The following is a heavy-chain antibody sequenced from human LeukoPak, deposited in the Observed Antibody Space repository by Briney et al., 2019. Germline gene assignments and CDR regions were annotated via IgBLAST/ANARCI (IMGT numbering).Heavy chain of an antibody. J-gene: IGHJ4*02. CDR3: AKGAYYAD. V-gene: IGHV3-23*01. CDR1: GFTFTRYW. CDR2: ISGSGDST. Sequence: PGGSLRLSCAASGFTFTRYWMSWVRQGPGKGREWASTISGSGDSTYYAGPVKGRFTTSRDNAKNTLYLQMNSLRAEDTAVYFCAKGAYYADWGQGTLVTVSS. D-gene: IGHD3-3*01.